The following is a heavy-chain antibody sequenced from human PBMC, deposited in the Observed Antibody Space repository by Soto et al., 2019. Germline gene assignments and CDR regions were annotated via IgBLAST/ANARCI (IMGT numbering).Heavy chain of an antibody. Sequence: GGSLRLSCAASGFTFSSYAMHWVRQSPGKGLEWVAVISYDGSNKYYADSVKGRFTISRDNSKNTLYLQMNSLRAEDTAVYYCARDDKRGYSGYDYGNFDYWGQGTLVTVSS. CDR1: GFTFSSYA. CDR3: ARDDKRGYSGYDYGNFDY. CDR2: ISYDGSNK. V-gene: IGHV3-30-3*01. D-gene: IGHD5-12*01. J-gene: IGHJ4*02.